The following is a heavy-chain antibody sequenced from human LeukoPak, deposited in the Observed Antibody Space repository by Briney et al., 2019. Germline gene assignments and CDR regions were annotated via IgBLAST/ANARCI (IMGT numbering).Heavy chain of an antibody. CDR2: ISGSGGST. Sequence: PGGSLRLSYAASGITFSSYGMSWVRQAPGKGLEWVSGISGSGGSTYYADSVKGRFTISRDNSKNTLYLQMNCLRAEDTAVYYCAKEAYYYDSSLDYWGQGTLVTVSS. CDR1: GITFSSYG. V-gene: IGHV3-23*01. D-gene: IGHD3-22*01. CDR3: AKEAYYYDSSLDY. J-gene: IGHJ4*02.